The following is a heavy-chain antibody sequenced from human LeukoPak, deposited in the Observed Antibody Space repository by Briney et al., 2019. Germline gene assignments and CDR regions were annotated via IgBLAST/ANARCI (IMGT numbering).Heavy chain of an antibody. CDR3: ARAGGPRDRRFDP. D-gene: IGHD3-16*01. CDR1: GYTFTSYD. V-gene: IGHV1-8*03. J-gene: IGHJ5*02. CDR2: MNPNSGNT. Sequence: ASVKVSCKASGYTFTSYDINWVRQATGQRLEWMGRMNPNSGNTGYAQKFQGRVTITRNTSISTAYMELSSLRSEDTAVYYCARAGGPRDRRFDPWGQGTLVTVSS.